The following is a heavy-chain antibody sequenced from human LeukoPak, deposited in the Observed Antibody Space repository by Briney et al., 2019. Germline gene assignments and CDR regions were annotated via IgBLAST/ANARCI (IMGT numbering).Heavy chain of an antibody. J-gene: IGHJ5*02. V-gene: IGHV4-59*01. CDR1: GDSITSYY. D-gene: IGHD3-22*01. CDR2: IYYSGST. CDR3: ARGGGYYYWFDP. Sequence: SETLSLTRTVSGDSITSYYWSWIRQPPGKGLEWIGYIYYSGSTNYNPSLKSRVTISVDTSKNQFSLKLSSVTAADTAVYYCARGGGYYYWFDPWGQGTLVTVSS.